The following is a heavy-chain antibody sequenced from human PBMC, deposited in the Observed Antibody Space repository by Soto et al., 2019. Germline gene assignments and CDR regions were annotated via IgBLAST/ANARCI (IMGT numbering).Heavy chain of an antibody. Sequence: SGPTLVNPTQTLTLTCTFSGFPLSTSGMCVSWIRQPPGKALEWLALIDWDDDKYYSTSLKTRLTISKDTSKNQVVLTMTNMDPVDTATYYCARIPTYYDILTGYRYYYGMDVWGQGTTVTVSS. CDR3: ARIPTYYDILTGYRYYYGMDV. V-gene: IGHV2-70*01. D-gene: IGHD3-9*01. CDR2: IDWDDDK. J-gene: IGHJ6*02. CDR1: GFPLSTSGMC.